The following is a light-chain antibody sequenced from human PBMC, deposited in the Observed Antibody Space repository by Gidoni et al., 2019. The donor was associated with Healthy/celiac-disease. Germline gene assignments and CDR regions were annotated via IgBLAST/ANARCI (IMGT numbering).Light chain of an antibody. V-gene: IGKV1-33*01. Sequence: IQMTQSPSSLSASVGNRVTITCQASQDISNYLNWYQQKPGKAPKLLIYDASNLETGVPSRFSGSGSGTDFTFTISSLQPEDIATYYCQQYDTLPFTFXPXTKVDIK. CDR2: DAS. CDR1: QDISNY. J-gene: IGKJ3*01. CDR3: QQYDTLPFT.